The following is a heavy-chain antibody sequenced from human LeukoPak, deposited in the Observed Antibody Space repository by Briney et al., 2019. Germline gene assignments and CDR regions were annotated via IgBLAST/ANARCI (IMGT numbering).Heavy chain of an antibody. CDR2: IRSTGSII. Sequence: GGSLRLSCAASGFTLSSYSMNWVRQAPGKGLEWVSYIRSTGSIIYHADSVKGRFTISRDNAKNSLYLQMNSLRVEDTAVYYCARGRGALGYMDVWGKGTTVTVSS. CDR3: ARGRGALGYMDV. CDR1: GFTLSSYS. J-gene: IGHJ6*03. D-gene: IGHD3-10*01. V-gene: IGHV3-48*01.